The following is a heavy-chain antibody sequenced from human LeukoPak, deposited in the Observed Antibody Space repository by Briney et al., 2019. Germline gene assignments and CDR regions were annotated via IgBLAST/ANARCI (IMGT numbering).Heavy chain of an antibody. CDR2: MLDTVTT. D-gene: IGHD5-18*01. V-gene: IGHV4-59*11. CDR1: GGSMNSHY. J-gene: IGHJ4*02. Sequence: SETLSLTCTVSGGSMNSHYWRWIRQPPGKGLEWIGYMLDTVTTKDNPSLKSRFTLSADTSKNQFSLRLTSVTAADTAVYYCATIKRGNIYGYFDFWGQGILVTVSS. CDR3: ATIKRGNIYGYFDF.